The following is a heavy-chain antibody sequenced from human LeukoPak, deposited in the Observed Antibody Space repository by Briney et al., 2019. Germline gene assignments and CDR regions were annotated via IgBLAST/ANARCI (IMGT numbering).Heavy chain of an antibody. J-gene: IGHJ6*02. CDR3: ARDGVRSVSGYDYYYYGMDV. CDR1: GYTFTSYG. Sequence: ASVKVSCKTSGYTFTSYGFSWVRQAPGQGLEWMGWISAYNGTTNYAQRLQGRVTMTTETSTSTAYMELRSLRSYDTAVYYCARDGVRSVSGYDYYYYGMDVWGQGTTVTVSS. D-gene: IGHD5-12*01. V-gene: IGHV1-18*01. CDR2: ISAYNGTT.